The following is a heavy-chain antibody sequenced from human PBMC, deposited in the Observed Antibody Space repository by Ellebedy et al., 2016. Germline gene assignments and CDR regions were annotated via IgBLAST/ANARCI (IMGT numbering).Heavy chain of an antibody. J-gene: IGHJ3*02. CDR1: GGSISSSSYY. D-gene: IGHD4-17*01. CDR3: ARHKVWTTVTTRMDAFDI. Sequence: SETLSLXXTVSGGSISSSSYYWGWIRQPPGKGLEWIGSIYYSGSTYYNPSLKSRVTISVDTSKNQFSLKLSSVTAADTAVYYCARHKVWTTVTTRMDAFDIWGQGTMVTVSS. V-gene: IGHV4-39*01. CDR2: IYYSGST.